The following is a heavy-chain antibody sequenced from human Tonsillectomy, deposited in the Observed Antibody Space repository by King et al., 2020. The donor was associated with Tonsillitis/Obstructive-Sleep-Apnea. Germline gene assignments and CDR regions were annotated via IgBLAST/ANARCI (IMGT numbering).Heavy chain of an antibody. D-gene: IGHD3-3*01. J-gene: IGHJ3*02. CDR3: AREITTDALAI. Sequence: QVQLQQWGAGLLKPSETLSLTCAVYGGSFSGYYWSWIRQPPGKGLEWIGEIDHSGSTNYNPSLKSRVTISSDTSKTQFSLNLSSVPAADTAVYYCAREITTDALAIWGQGTMVTVSS. CDR2: IDHSGST. V-gene: IGHV4-34*01. CDR1: GGSFSGYY.